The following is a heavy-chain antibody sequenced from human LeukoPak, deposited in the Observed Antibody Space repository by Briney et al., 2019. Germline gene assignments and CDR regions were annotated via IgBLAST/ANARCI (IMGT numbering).Heavy chain of an antibody. D-gene: IGHD6-19*01. Sequence: AETLSLTCTVSGGSISSYYWSWIRQPPGKGLEWIGYVYYSGSTNHNPSLKGRVTISVDTSKNQFSLKLSSVTAADTAVYYCPRGKGFTSGPDYWGQGTLVTVSS. CDR3: PRGKGFTSGPDY. J-gene: IGHJ4*02. CDR2: VYYSGST. V-gene: IGHV4-59*01. CDR1: GGSISSYY.